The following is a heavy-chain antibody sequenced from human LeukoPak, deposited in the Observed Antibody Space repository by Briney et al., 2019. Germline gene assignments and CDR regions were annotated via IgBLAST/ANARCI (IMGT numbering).Heavy chain of an antibody. CDR2: ISSSTSYI. CDR1: GFTFSTYS. J-gene: IGHJ4*02. CDR3: ARVAGYCSGGSCYRSYFFDF. V-gene: IGHV3-21*04. Sequence: PGGSLRLSCAASGFTFSTYSMNWVRQAPGKGLEWVSSISSSTSYIYYADSVKGRFTVSRDIAKNSLYLQMDSLRADDAAVYYCARVAGYCSGGSCYRSYFFDFWGQGTLVIVSS. D-gene: IGHD2-15*01.